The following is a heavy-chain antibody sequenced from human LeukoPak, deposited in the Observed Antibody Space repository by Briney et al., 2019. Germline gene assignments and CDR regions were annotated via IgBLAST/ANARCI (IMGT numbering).Heavy chain of an antibody. V-gene: IGHV1-46*01. D-gene: IGHD6-6*01. Sequence: ASVKVSCKASGYTFTSYYMHWVRQAPGQGLEWMGIINTSGGSTSYAQKFQDRVTLTRDTSASTAYMELSSLRSEDTAVYYCARDYSSSFIFDYWGQGTLVTASS. CDR2: INTSGGST. CDR3: ARDYSSSFIFDY. J-gene: IGHJ4*02. CDR1: GYTFTSYY.